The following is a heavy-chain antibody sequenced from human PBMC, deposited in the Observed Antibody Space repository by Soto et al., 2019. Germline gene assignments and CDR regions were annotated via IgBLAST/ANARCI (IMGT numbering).Heavy chain of an antibody. J-gene: IGHJ4*02. CDR1: GFTFSDYS. V-gene: IGHV3-11*01. D-gene: IGHD6-6*01. Sequence: GGSLRLSCVASGFTFSDYSMSWIRQAPGKGLEWVAVIDSGGSNVSYADSVRGRFTISRDNAENAVYLQMDSLRADDTAVYYCARQAARNYIDSWGQGNSVTVSS. CDR3: ARQAARNYIDS. CDR2: IDSGGSNV.